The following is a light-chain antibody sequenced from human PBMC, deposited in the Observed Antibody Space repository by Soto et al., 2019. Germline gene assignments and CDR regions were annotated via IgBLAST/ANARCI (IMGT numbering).Light chain of an antibody. CDR3: GTWDSSLSAYV. V-gene: IGLV1-51*02. Sequence: QSVLTQPPSVSAAPGQKVTICCSGSSSNIGNNYVSWYQQLPGTAPKLLIYENNKRPSGIPARFSGSKSGTSATLGITGLQTGDEADYYCGTWDSSLSAYVFGTGTKVTVL. CDR1: SSNIGNNY. CDR2: ENN. J-gene: IGLJ1*01.